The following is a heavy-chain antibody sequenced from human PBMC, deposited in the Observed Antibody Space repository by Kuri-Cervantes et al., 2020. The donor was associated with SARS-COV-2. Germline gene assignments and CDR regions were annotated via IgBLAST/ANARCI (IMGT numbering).Heavy chain of an antibody. CDR3: ARDLGYVQLERRPYYYGMDV. J-gene: IGHJ6*02. V-gene: IGHV1-69*13. D-gene: IGHD1-1*01. CDR1: GGTFSSYA. CDR2: IIPIFGTA. Sequence: SVKVSCKASGGTFSSYAISWVRQAPGQGLEWMGGIIPIFGTANYAQKFQGRVTITADESTSTAYMELSSLKSEDTAVYYCARDLGYVQLERRPYYYGMDVWGQGTTVTVSS.